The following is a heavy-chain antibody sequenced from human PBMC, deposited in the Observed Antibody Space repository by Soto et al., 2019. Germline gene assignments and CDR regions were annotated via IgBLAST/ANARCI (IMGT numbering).Heavy chain of an antibody. V-gene: IGHV3-21*01. Sequence: EVQLVESGGGLVKPGGSLRLSCAASGFTFSSYSMNWVRQAPGKGLEWVSSISSSSSYIYYADSVKGRFTISRDNAKNSLYLQMNSLRAEDTAVYYCARDSYGFSRPFFVQKRGNRVPGWFDPWGQGTLVTVSS. CDR2: ISSSSSYI. D-gene: IGHD5-18*01. J-gene: IGHJ5*02. CDR3: ARDSYGFSRPFFVQKRGNRVPGWFDP. CDR1: GFTFSSYS.